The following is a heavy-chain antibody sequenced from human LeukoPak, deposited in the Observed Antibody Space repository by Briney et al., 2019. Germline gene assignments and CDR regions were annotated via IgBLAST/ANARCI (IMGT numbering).Heavy chain of an antibody. V-gene: IGHV1-2*06. CDR1: GYTFTGYY. CDR2: INPNSGGT. J-gene: IGHJ4*02. D-gene: IGHD5-18*01. CDR3: ARRHMGYSYGHGYYFDY. Sequence: ASVKVSCKASGYTFTGYYMHWVRQAPGQGLEWMGRINPNSGGTNYAQKLQGRVTMTTDTSTSTAYMELRSLRSDDTAVYYCARRHMGYSYGHGYYFDYWGQGTLVTVSS.